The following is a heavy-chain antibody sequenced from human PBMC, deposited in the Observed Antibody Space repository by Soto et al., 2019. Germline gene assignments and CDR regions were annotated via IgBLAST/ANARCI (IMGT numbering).Heavy chain of an antibody. CDR3: ARVPSSSWYSLAVHHLGPYYYYYMDV. CDR2: ISAYNGNT. V-gene: IGHV1-18*01. Sequence: VASVKVSCKASGYTFTSYGISWVRQAPGQGLEWMGWISAYNGNTNYAQKLQGRVTMTTDTSTSTAYMELRSLRSDDTAVYYCARVPSSSWYSLAVHHLGPYYYYYMDVWGKGTTVTVSS. J-gene: IGHJ6*03. D-gene: IGHD6-13*01. CDR1: GYTFTSYG.